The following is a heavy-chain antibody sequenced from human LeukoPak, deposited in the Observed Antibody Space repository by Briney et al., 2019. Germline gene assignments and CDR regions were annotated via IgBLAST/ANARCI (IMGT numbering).Heavy chain of an antibody. CDR3: AMGLEVLLFLGPGDTADY. D-gene: IGHD3-10*01. Sequence: ASVKVSCKASGYTFTSYGIRWVRQAPGQGLEWMGWISAYNGNTNYAQKLQGRVTMTTDTSTSTAYMERRSLRSDDTAVYYIAMGLEVLLFLGPGDTADYWGQGALGTVSS. CDR2: ISAYNGNT. J-gene: IGHJ4*02. CDR1: GYTFTSYG. V-gene: IGHV1-18*04.